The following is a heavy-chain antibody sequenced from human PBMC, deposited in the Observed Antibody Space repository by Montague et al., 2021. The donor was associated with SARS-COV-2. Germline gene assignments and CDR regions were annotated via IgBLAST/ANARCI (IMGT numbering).Heavy chain of an antibody. V-gene: IGHV3-74*03. CDR3: TNALNDGDDL. D-gene: IGHD2-8*01. CDR1: GFSFNANW. Sequence: SLSLSFSASGFSFNANWMHWVRQAPGKGLVWVSGITGDGRNIEYADSVKGRFTISRDNAKGTLYLQMDSLRVEDTAMYYCTNALNDGDDLWGQGILVAVSS. J-gene: IGHJ4*01. CDR2: ITGDGRNI.